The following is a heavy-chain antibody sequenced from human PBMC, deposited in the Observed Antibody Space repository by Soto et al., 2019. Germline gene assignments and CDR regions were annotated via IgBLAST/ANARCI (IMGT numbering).Heavy chain of an antibody. CDR1: GFSLSSSGVG. J-gene: IGHJ4*03. V-gene: IGHV2-5*02. CDR3: AHRALYSGSYWDGGYFES. D-gene: IGHD1-26*01. Sequence: QITLRESGPTRVRPTQPLTLTCSFSGFSLSSSGVGVGWIRQPPGRAPEWLVIIYWDDDKRYSPSLKTRLTTTKGTSKNQVVRTMTNMDPADTGRDYCAHRALYSGSYWDGGYFESWRQGTPVTVSS. CDR2: IYWDDDK.